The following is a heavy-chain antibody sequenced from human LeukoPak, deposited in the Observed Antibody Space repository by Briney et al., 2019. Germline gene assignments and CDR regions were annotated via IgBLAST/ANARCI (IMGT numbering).Heavy chain of an antibody. CDR3: ARAPGDYYDSSGYSSHFDY. Sequence: SVKVSCKGSGGTFSTYAISWVRQAPGQGLEWMGGIIPIFRIPNYARKFQGRVTTTADEPTNTTYMELSSLRSEDTAVYYCARAPGDYYDSSGYSSHFDYWGQGTLVTVSS. CDR1: GGTFSTYA. V-gene: IGHV1-69*13. D-gene: IGHD3-22*01. CDR2: IIPIFRIP. J-gene: IGHJ4*02.